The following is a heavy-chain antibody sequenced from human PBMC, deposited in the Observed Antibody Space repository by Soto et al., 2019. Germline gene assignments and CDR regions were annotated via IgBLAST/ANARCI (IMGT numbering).Heavy chain of an antibody. J-gene: IGHJ6*03. CDR3: VKFPVITASYYYQDMDV. Sequence: EVQLWESGGGLVQPGGSLRLSCAASGFTFSTYPMNWVRQAPGKGLEWVSGISGSGISTFYVDTVKGRFTISRDNSKNTVFLQIKSLRAEDTAIYYCVKFPVITASYYYQDMDVWGQGTTVTVSS. V-gene: IGHV3-23*01. D-gene: IGHD4-4*01. CDR2: ISGSGIST. CDR1: GFTFSTYP.